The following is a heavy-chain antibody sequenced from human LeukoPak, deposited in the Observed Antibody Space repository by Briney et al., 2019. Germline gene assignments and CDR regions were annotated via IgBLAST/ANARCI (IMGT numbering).Heavy chain of an antibody. V-gene: IGHV3-23*01. Sequence: GGSLRLSCAASGFTFSTSSMSWVRQAPGKGLAWVSSISGSGGSTYYADSVKGRFTISRDNSRNTLFLQMNSLRAEDTAVYYCAKAGEGLRFLEWLLYGAFFDYWGQGTLVTVSS. J-gene: IGHJ4*02. CDR3: AKAGEGLRFLEWLLYGAFFDY. D-gene: IGHD3-3*01. CDR1: GFTFSTSS. CDR2: ISGSGGST.